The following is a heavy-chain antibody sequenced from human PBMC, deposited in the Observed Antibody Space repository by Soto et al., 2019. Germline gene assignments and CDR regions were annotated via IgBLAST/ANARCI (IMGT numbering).Heavy chain of an antibody. V-gene: IGHV4-31*03. CDR3: ASGDGWEALLAH. D-gene: IGHD4-17*01. CDR2: IYFSGST. J-gene: IGHJ4*02. CDR1: GASINSGGYY. Sequence: QVQLQESGPGLVKPSETLSLTCTVSGASINSGGYYWSWIRQLPGKGLEWIGYIYFSGSTYYNPSLERRGTIILETSPNQFPLKLSSVTAGDTAMYFCASGDGWEALLAHWGQGILVTVSS.